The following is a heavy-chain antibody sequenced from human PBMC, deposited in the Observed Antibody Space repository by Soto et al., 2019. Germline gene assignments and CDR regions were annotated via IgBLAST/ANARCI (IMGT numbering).Heavy chain of an antibody. Sequence: PSETLSLTCTVSGGSMNSYYWSWIRQPPGKGLEWIAYIYYSGNTNYNPSLRSRVTISVDTSKNQVTLNLSSVTAADTAVYYCARPPYAFECNCYFEHWGQGILVTVSS. CDR1: GGSMNSYY. CDR3: ARPPYAFECNCYFEH. D-gene: IGHD1-1*01. J-gene: IGHJ1*01. CDR2: IYYSGNT. V-gene: IGHV4-59*08.